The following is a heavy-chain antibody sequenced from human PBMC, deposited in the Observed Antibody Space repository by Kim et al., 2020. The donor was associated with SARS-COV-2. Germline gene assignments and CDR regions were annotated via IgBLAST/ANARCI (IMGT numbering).Heavy chain of an antibody. CDR3: ARTRVLSVYYGMDV. V-gene: IGHV3-33*01. D-gene: IGHD4-17*01. Sequence: ADSVKGRFASSRDNSKNTLYLQMNILRAEDTAVYYCARTRVLSVYYGMDVWGQGTTVTVSS. J-gene: IGHJ6*02.